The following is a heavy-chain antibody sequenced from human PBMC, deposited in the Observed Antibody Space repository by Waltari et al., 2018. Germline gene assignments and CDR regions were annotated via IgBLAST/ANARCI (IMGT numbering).Heavy chain of an antibody. J-gene: IGHJ4*02. V-gene: IGHV1-69*15. D-gene: IGHD2-8*02. CDR1: GGTVSSYA. Sequence: QVQLVPSGAEVKKPGSSVAVSCKASGGTVSSYALRWVRQAPGQGLEWMGRIIPIFGTANYAQKFQGRVTITADESTSTAYMELSSLRSEDTAVYYCARDDTDYGDCWGQGTLVTVSS. CDR2: IIPIFGTA. CDR3: ARDDTDYGDC.